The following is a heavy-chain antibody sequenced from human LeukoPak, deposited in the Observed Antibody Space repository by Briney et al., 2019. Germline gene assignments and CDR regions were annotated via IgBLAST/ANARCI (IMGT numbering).Heavy chain of an antibody. CDR1: GFTFSYYE. V-gene: IGHV3-48*03. Sequence: QPGGSLRLSCAASGFTFSYYEMNWVRQAPGKGLEWVPYISNSGATIYYADSVKGRFTISRDNAKSSLFLQMNSLRAEDTGVYYCARATFSSSGHSYWGQGTLVTVSS. CDR3: ARATFSSSGHSY. D-gene: IGHD6-13*01. J-gene: IGHJ4*02. CDR2: ISNSGATI.